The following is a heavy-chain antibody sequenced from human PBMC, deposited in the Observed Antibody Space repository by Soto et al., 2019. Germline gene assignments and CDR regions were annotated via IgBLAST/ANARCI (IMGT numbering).Heavy chain of an antibody. CDR3: GRPIDFWNRVDK. V-gene: IGHV5-51*01. J-gene: IGHJ4*02. CDR2: IYPGDSDT. D-gene: IGHD3-3*01. Sequence: PGESLKISCEGSGYTFTTYWIGWVRQRPGKGLEWMGVIYPGDSDTRYSPSFEGQITISVDKSINTAYLQWNSLQVSDTAIYFCGRPIDFWNRVDKWGQGTPVTVSS. CDR1: GYTFTTYW.